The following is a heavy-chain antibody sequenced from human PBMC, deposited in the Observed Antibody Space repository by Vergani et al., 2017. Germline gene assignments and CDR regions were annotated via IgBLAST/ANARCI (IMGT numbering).Heavy chain of an antibody. CDR1: GFTFSSYS. CDR3: ARGGSGSLAFPTGNGMDV. D-gene: IGHD3-10*01. J-gene: IGHJ6*02. Sequence: EVQLVESGGGLVKPGGSLRLSCAASGFTFSSYSMNWVRQAPGKGLEWVSSISSSSSYIYYADSVKGRFTISRDNAKNSLYLQMNSLRAEDTAVYYCARGGSGSLAFPTGNGMDVWGQGTTVTVSS. V-gene: IGHV3-21*01. CDR2: ISSSSSYI.